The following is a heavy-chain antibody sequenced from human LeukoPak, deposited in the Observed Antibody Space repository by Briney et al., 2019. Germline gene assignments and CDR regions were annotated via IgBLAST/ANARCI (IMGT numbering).Heavy chain of an antibody. V-gene: IGHV3-53*01. J-gene: IGHJ3*02. CDR1: GFTVSSNY. CDR2: IYSGGRT. D-gene: IGHD2-2*03. CDR3: ARGVGYCSSTSCEDAFDI. Sequence: GGSLRLSCAASGFTVSSNYMSWARQAPGKGLEWVSVIYSGGRTYYADSVKGRFTISRENSRNQLFLQMNSLRAEDTAVYYCARGVGYCSSTSCEDAFDIWGQGTMVTVSS.